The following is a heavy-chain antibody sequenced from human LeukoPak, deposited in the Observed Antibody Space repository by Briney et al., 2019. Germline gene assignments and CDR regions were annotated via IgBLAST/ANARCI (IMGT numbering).Heavy chain of an antibody. J-gene: IGHJ4*02. CDR3: AARTVGATTGVY. V-gene: IGHV4-59*01. CDR2: IYYSGST. CDR1: GGSISSYY. D-gene: IGHD1-26*01. Sequence: SETLPLTCTVSGGSISSYYWSWIRQPPGKGLEWIGYIYYSGSTNYNPSLKSRVTISVDTSKNQFSLKLSSVTAADTAVYYCAARTVGATTGVYWGQGTLVTVSS.